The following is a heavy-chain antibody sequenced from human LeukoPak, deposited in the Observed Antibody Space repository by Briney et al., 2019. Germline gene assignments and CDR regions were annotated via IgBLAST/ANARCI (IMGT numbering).Heavy chain of an antibody. CDR3: AREPGNYLYYFDY. V-gene: IGHV3-74*01. CDR1: GFTFSSYW. D-gene: IGHD1-7*01. Sequence: GGSLRLSCAASGFTFSSYWMHWVRQAPGKGLVWVSRINTDGSSTSYVDSVKGRFTISRDNAKNTLYLQMNSLRAEDTAVYYCAREPGNYLYYFDYWGRGTLVTVSS. CDR2: INTDGSST. J-gene: IGHJ4*02.